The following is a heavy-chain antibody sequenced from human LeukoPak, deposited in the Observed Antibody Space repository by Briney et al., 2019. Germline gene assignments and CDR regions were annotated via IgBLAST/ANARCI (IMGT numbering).Heavy chain of an antibody. CDR1: GSTFSSYA. V-gene: IGHV3-23*01. Sequence: GGSLRLSCAASGSTFSSYAMSWVRQAPGKGLEWVSAISGSGGSTYYADSVKGRFTISRDNSKNTLYLQMNSLRAEDTAVYYCAKDYGSGSYSSEFCYWGQGTLVTVSS. CDR3: AKDYGSGSYSSEFCY. D-gene: IGHD3-10*01. J-gene: IGHJ4*02. CDR2: ISGSGGST.